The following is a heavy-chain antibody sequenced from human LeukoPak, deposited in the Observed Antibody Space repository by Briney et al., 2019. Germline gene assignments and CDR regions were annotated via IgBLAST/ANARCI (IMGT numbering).Heavy chain of an antibody. CDR1: GGTFSSYA. CDR2: IIPIFSTP. V-gene: IGHV1-69*13. CDR3: GRGESGNPQYYMDV. D-gene: IGHD4-23*01. J-gene: IGHJ6*03. Sequence: SVKVSCKASGGTFSSYAISWVRLAPGQGLEWMGGIIPIFSTPNYAQKFQGRVTINADESTSTAYMELSSLRSEDTAVYYCGRGESGNPQYYMDVWGKGTTVIVSS.